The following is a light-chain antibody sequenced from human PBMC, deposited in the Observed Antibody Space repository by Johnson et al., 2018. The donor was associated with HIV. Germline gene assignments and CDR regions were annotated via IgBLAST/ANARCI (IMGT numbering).Light chain of an antibody. Sequence: QSILTQPPSVSAAPGQKVTISCSGSSSDMGKYAISWYQRLPGTAPKLLIYDSNKRPSGIPDRFSASKSDTSATLGITGLQTGDEANYYCGTWDGGLSIYVFGTGTEVTVL. CDR3: GTWDGGLSIYV. CDR2: DSN. J-gene: IGLJ1*01. V-gene: IGLV1-51*01. CDR1: SSDMGKYA.